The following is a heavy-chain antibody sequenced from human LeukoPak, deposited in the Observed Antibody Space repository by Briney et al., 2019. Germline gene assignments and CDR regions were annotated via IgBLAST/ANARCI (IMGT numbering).Heavy chain of an antibody. D-gene: IGHD2/OR15-2a*01. Sequence: GGSLRLSCAASGFVVRNNWMSWVRQAPGKGLEWVGRIKSRDDGGTTEFAETVKGRFTISRDDSKNTLSLQMNSLKFEDTAVYYCTTYNSRDAFDMWGRGTMVTVSP. CDR2: IKSRDDGGTT. J-gene: IGHJ3*02. V-gene: IGHV3-15*01. CDR1: GFVVRNNW. CDR3: TTYNSRDAFDM.